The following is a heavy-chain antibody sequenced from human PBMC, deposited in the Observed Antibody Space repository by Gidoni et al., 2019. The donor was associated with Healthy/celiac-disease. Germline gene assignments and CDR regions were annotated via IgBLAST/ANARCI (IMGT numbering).Heavy chain of an antibody. CDR2: IIWNSGSI. J-gene: IGHJ4*02. CDR3: AKDSSPAVGAKPGDPYFDY. V-gene: IGHV3-9*01. D-gene: IGHD1-26*01. Sequence: EVQLVESGGGLVQPGRSLRLSCAASEFTFDDYAMHWVRQAPGKALEWVSGIIWNSGSIGYADSVKGRFTISRDNAKNSLYLQMNSLRAEDTALYYCAKDSSPAVGAKPGDPYFDYWGQGTLVTVSS. CDR1: EFTFDDYA.